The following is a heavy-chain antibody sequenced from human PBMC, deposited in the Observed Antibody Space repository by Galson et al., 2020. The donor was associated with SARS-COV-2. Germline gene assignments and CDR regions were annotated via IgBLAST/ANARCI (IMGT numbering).Heavy chain of an antibody. CDR2: FDPEDGET. D-gene: IGHD6-13*01. J-gene: IGHJ5*02. CDR3: ATSPAIAAAGTSWFDP. CDR1: GYTLTELS. Sequence: GESLKISCKVSGYTLTELSMHWVRQAPGKGLEWMGGFDPEDGETIYAQKFQGRVTMTEDTSTDTAYMELSSLRSEDTAVYYCATSPAIAAAGTSWFDPWGQGTLVTVSS. V-gene: IGHV1-24*01.